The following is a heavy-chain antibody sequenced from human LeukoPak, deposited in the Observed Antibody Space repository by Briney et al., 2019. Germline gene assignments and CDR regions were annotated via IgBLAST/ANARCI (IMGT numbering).Heavy chain of an antibody. CDR1: GYTFTSYD. D-gene: IGHD2-15*01. CDR3: ARVSRRVAATTLSY. V-gene: IGHV1-8*01. J-gene: IGHJ4*02. Sequence: GASVKVSCKASGYTFTSYDINWVRQATGQGLEWMGWMNPNSGNTGYAQKFQGRVTMTRNTSISTAYMELSSLRSEDTAVYYCARVSRRVAATTLSYWGQGTLVTVSS. CDR2: MNPNSGNT.